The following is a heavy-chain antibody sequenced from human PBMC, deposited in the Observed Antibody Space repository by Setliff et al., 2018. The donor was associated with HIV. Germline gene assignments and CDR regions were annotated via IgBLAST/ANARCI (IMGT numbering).Heavy chain of an antibody. D-gene: IGHD4-17*01. CDR3: ARFEVTPVTTRDS. J-gene: IGHJ4*02. V-gene: IGHV4-59*12. Sequence: SETLSLTCTVSGGSISSYYWSWIRQPPGKGLEWIGYIYYSGSTNYNPSLKSRVTISVDTSKNQFSLKMKSVTAADSAVYYCARFEVTPVTTRDSWGQGTLVTVSS. CDR1: GGSISSYY. CDR2: IYYSGST.